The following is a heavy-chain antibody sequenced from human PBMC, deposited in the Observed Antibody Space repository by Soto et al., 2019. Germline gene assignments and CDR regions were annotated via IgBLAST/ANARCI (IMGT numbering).Heavy chain of an antibody. V-gene: IGHV3-33*01. CDR2: ISSDEKIK. J-gene: IGHJ4*02. Sequence: PPCCTGIACGLIWGSFYIQGVGQAPGKGLEWVAVISSDEKIKQYADSVRGRFAISRDNSKNTLYLQMTSLRAEDTAIYYCARGLRSVLDYWGQGTLV. D-gene: IGHD6-6*01. CDR1: GLIWGSFY. CDR3: ARGLRSVLDY.